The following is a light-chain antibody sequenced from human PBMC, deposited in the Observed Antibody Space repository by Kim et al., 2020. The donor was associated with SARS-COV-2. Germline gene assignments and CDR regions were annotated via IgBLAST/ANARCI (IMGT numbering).Light chain of an antibody. Sequence: PGESATLSCRASQSVTSSHLAWYQQKPGQAPRLLIYAASTRATGIPDRFSGSGSGTDFTLTISRLEPEDFAVYSCQQYHSSPITFGQGTRLEIK. CDR1: QSVTSSH. CDR2: AAS. V-gene: IGKV3-20*01. CDR3: QQYHSSPIT. J-gene: IGKJ5*01.